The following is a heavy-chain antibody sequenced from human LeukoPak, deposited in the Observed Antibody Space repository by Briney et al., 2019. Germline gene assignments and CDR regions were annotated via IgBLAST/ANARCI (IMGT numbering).Heavy chain of an antibody. V-gene: IGHV3-30*03. CDR3: ARDLHTVMITH. D-gene: IGHD5-18*01. CDR1: GFTFSSYG. J-gene: IGHJ4*02. CDR2: ISYDGSNK. Sequence: PGGSLRLSCAASGFTFSSYGMHWVRQAPGKGLEWVAVISYDGSNKYYADSVKGRFTISRDNSKNTLYLQMNSLRAEDTAVYYCARDLHTVMITHWGQGTLVTVSS.